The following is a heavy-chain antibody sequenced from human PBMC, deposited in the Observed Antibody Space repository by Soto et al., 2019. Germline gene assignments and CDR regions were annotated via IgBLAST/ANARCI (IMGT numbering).Heavy chain of an antibody. Sequence: SVKVSCKASGGTFSSYAISWGRQAPGQGLEWMGGIISIFGTANYAQKFQGRVTITADESTSTAYMELSSLRSEDTAVYYCARPRRAARNLIFYYYYGMDVWGQGTTVTVSS. CDR1: GGTFSSYA. D-gene: IGHD6-6*01. J-gene: IGHJ6*02. V-gene: IGHV1-69*13. CDR2: IISIFGTA. CDR3: ARPRRAARNLIFYYYYGMDV.